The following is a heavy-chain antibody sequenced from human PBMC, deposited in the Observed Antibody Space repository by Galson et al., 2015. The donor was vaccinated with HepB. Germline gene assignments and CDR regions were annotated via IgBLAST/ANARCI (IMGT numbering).Heavy chain of an antibody. J-gene: IGHJ3*01. V-gene: IGHV3-48*01. CDR2: ISPAGDTI. Sequence: SLRLSCAVSGFSLRGFSMDWVRQAPGRGLEWLSFISPAGDTIYYVDSVKGRFTISRDTARNLLYLQMNSLRVEDTAVYYCAGGWLQNSFDLWGQGTVVTVSS. D-gene: IGHD5-24*01. CDR1: GFSLRGFS. CDR3: AGGWLQNSFDL.